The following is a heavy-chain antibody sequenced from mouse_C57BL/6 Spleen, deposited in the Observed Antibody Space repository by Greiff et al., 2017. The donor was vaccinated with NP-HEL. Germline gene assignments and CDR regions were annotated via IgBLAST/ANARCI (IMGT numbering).Heavy chain of an antibody. J-gene: IGHJ3*01. V-gene: IGHV1-82*01. CDR1: GYAFSSSW. Sequence: VQRVESGPELVKPGASVKISCKASGYAFSSSWMNWVKQRPGKGLEWIGRIYPGDGDTNYNGKFKGKATLTADKSSSTAYMQLSSLTSEDSAVYFCARSPFAYWGQGTLVTVSA. CDR2: IYPGDGDT. CDR3: ARSPFAY.